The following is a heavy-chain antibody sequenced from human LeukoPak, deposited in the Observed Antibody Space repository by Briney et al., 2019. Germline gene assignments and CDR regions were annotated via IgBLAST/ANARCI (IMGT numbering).Heavy chain of an antibody. CDR1: GGSIKSSDYY. V-gene: IGHV4-39*01. J-gene: IGHJ5*02. D-gene: IGHD6-6*01. CDR2: IYYNEAT. Sequence: SETLSLTCSVSGGSIKSSDYYWGWIRQPPGKGLEWVGTIYYNEATQYNPSLKSRVTISVDTSKNQFSLKLSSVTAADTAVYYCARHGRGTIAARFGPSFDPWGQGTLVTVSS. CDR3: ARHGRGTIAARFGPSFDP.